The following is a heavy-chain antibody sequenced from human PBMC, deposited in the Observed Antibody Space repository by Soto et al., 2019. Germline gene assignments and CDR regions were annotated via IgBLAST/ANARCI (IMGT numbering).Heavy chain of an antibody. J-gene: IGHJ3*02. CDR2: IRQDGSQI. V-gene: IGHV3-7*03. D-gene: IGHD6-19*01. Sequence: GGSLRLSCAASGFSFSSYWMSWVRQAPGKGLEWVANIRQDGSQIYYLGSVKGRFTISRDNAKNSLYLQMNSLRAEDTAVYYCARLQWPSKDAFDIWGQGTMVTVSS. CDR3: ARLQWPSKDAFDI. CDR1: GFSFSSYW.